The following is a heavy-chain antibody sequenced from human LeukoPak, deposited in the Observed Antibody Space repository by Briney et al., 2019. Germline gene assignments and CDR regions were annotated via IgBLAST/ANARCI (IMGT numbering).Heavy chain of an antibody. CDR3: AREEAAAGTKGSYYFDY. D-gene: IGHD6-13*01. Sequence: ASVKVSCKASGYTFTSYGISWVRQAPGQGLEWVGWISAYNGNTNYAQKFQGRVTMTRDTSISTAYMELSRLRSDDTAVYYCAREEAAAGTKGSYYFDYWGQGTLVTVSS. CDR1: GYTFTSYG. V-gene: IGHV1-18*01. J-gene: IGHJ4*02. CDR2: ISAYNGNT.